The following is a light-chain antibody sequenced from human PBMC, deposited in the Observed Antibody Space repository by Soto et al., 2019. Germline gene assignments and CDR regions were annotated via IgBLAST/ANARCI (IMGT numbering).Light chain of an antibody. J-gene: IGKJ1*01. CDR3: QQYGSSSVT. CDR1: QSVNSNY. CDR2: GAS. Sequence: EIVLTQSPGTLSLSPGERATLFCRASQSVNSNYLAWYQQKPGQAPRLLIYGASSRATGIPDRFSGSGSGTDFTLTISRLEPEDFAVYYCQQYGSSSVTFGQGTKVEIK. V-gene: IGKV3-20*01.